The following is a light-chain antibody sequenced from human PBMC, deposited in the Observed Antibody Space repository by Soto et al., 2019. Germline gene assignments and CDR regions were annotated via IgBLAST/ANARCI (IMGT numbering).Light chain of an antibody. J-gene: IGLJ1*01. CDR1: SSDVGGYNY. V-gene: IGLV2-14*01. CDR3: SSYTSSTALV. CDR2: EVS. Sequence: QSALTQPASASGSPGQSITISCTGTSSDVGGYNYVSWYQQHPGKAPKLMIYEVSNRPSGVSDRFSGSKSGNTASLTISGLQAEDEADYHCSSYTSSTALVFGTGTKLTVL.